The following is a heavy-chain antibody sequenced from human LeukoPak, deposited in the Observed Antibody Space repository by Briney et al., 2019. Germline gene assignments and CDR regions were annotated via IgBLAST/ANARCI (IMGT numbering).Heavy chain of an antibody. J-gene: IGHJ4*02. Sequence: PGGSLRLSCAASGFTFSSYAMHWVRQAPGKGLEWVAVISYDGSNKYYADSVKGRFTISRYNSKNTLYLQMNSLRAEDTAVYYCARDGGSHYGDYVGYFDYWGQGTLVTVSS. D-gene: IGHD4-17*01. CDR2: ISYDGSNK. CDR3: ARDGGSHYGDYVGYFDY. CDR1: GFTFSSYA. V-gene: IGHV3-30*04.